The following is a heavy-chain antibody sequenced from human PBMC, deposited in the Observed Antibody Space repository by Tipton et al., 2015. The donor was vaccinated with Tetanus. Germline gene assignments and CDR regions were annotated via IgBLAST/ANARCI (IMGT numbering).Heavy chain of an antibody. J-gene: IGHJ4*02. CDR2: ITSDAKNK. CDR1: GFNFSTFG. CDR3: VREGLVFGPAKLSYFDY. D-gene: IGHD6-25*01. V-gene: IGHV3-30*19. Sequence: SGFNFSTFGMHWVRQAPGKGLEWVAVITSDAKNKDYADSVKGRFTISSDISKNTLYLQMNSLRTEDTSVYYCVREGLVFGPAKLSYFDYWGRGTLLTVSS.